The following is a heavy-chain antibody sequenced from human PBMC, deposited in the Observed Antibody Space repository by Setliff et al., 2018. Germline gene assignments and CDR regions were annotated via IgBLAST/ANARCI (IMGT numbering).Heavy chain of an antibody. V-gene: IGHV4-61*09. J-gene: IGHJ5*02. Sequence: PSETLSLTCTVSGDSISSGSYYWTWIRQPAGKGLEWIGHFHTGGSTNYNRSLRSRVSISVDPSKNQFSLKLSSVTAADTATYYCARAGPTVTFFRVLVISWWDPWGQGSLVTVSS. CDR3: ARAGPTVTFFRVLVISWWDP. CDR2: FHTGGST. D-gene: IGHD3-3*01. CDR1: GDSISSGSYY.